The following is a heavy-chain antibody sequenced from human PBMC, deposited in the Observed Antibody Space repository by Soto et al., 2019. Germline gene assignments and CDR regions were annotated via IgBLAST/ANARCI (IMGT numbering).Heavy chain of an antibody. CDR2: VTGGGHTT. V-gene: IGHV3-23*01. CDR3: ASSSGDLDVYGMDI. J-gene: IGHJ6*02. D-gene: IGHD3-10*01. CDR1: GLTFSRQA. Sequence: GGSMRLSCAPSGLTFSRQAMSWVRQAQGKGLEWVSTVTGGGHTTYNADSVNGRFTISRDNSKNTLYLQMNNLRAEDTAIYYCASSSGDLDVYGMDIWGPGTTVTVSS.